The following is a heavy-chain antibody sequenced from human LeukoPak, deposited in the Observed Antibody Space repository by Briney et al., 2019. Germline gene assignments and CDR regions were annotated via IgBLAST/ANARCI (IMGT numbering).Heavy chain of an antibody. J-gene: IGHJ5*02. D-gene: IGHD2-21*02. CDR3: ARVTDPRYNWFDP. CDR1: GGSISSYY. Sequence: PSETLSLTCTVSGGSISSYYWTWIRQPAGKGPEWIGRIHASGSTNYNPSLKSRFNMSVDTSKNQFSLKLNSVTAADTAVYYCARVTDPRYNWFDPWGQGTLVTVSS. CDR2: IHASGST. V-gene: IGHV4-4*07.